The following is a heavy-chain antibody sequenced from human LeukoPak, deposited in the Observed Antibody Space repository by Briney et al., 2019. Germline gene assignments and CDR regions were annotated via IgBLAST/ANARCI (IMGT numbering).Heavy chain of an antibody. CDR2: SNSDGSST. Sequence: GGSLRLSCAASGFTLSSYWMHWVRQAPGKGLVWVSRSNSDGSSTNYADSVKGRFTISRDNAKNTLYLQMNSLRAEDTAVYYCARGGDYPFDYWGQGTLVTVSS. CDR1: GFTLSSYW. D-gene: IGHD4-17*01. CDR3: ARGGDYPFDY. V-gene: IGHV3-74*01. J-gene: IGHJ4*02.